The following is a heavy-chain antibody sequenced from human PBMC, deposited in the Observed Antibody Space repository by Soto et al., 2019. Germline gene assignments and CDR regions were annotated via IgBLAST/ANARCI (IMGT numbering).Heavy chain of an antibody. CDR3: AKGSLIFGEGVYDWFDT. CDR2: ISGSGAER. CDR1: GFTFKNYP. J-gene: IGHJ5*02. V-gene: IGHV3-23*01. Sequence: EVHLLESGGGLGQPGGSLRLSCATSGFTFKNYPLAWVRQSAGKGLQWVASISGSGAERSYADSVKGRFTISRDDSQNTMYLQMRSLRVDDTATYYCAKGSLIFGEGVYDWFDTWGQGTLVVVSS. D-gene: IGHD3-10*01.